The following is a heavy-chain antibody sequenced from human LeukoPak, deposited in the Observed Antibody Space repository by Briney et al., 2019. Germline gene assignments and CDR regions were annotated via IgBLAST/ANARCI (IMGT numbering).Heavy chain of an antibody. CDR3: TRAARGGPKAYYFDY. Sequence: PGGSLRLSCTASGFTFSDYATSWVRQAPGKGREWGGFIRSKAYGGTTEYAASVKGRFTISRDDSKSIAYLQMNSLKTEDTAVYYCTRAARGGPKAYYFDYWGQGTLVTVSS. J-gene: IGHJ4*02. CDR2: IRSKAYGGTT. CDR1: GFTFSDYA. V-gene: IGHV3-49*04.